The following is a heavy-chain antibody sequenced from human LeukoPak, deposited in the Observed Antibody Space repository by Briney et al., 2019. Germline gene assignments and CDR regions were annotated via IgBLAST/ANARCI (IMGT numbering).Heavy chain of an antibody. D-gene: IGHD3-16*01. V-gene: IGHV1-69*13. CDR1: GYTFTNLG. CDR2: IIPIFGTA. CDR3: ARDNDSRDPPHFDY. Sequence: GASVKVSCKASGYTFTNLGISWVRQAPGQGLEWMGGIIPIFGTANYAQKFQGRVTITADESTSTAYMELSSLRSEDTAVYYCARDNDSRDPPHFDYWGQGTLVTVSS. J-gene: IGHJ4*02.